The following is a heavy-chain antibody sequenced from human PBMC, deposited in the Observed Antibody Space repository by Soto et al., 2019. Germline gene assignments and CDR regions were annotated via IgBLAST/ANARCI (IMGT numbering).Heavy chain of an antibody. V-gene: IGHV3-7*01. CDR3: ARGFGEFPFDY. D-gene: IGHD3-10*01. J-gene: IGHJ4*02. Sequence: PGGSLRLSCAASGFTFSSYWMGWVRQAPGKGLEWVANIKQDGSEKYYVDSVKGRFTISRDNAKNSLYLQMNSLRAEDTAVYYCARGFGEFPFDYWGQGTLVTVSS. CDR1: GFTFSSYW. CDR2: IKQDGSEK.